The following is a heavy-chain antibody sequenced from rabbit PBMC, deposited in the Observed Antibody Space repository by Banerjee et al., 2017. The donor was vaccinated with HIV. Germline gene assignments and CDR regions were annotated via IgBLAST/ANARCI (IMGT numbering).Heavy chain of an antibody. V-gene: IGHV1S45*01. CDR3: ARDFSWTNL. J-gene: IGHJ4*01. CDR2: IYTGDGST. CDR1: GFSFSSSYW. D-gene: IGHD4-2*01. Sequence: QEQLEESGGDLVKPEGSLTLTCTASGFSFSSSYWICWVRQAPGKGLEWIGCIYTGDGSTYYANWAKGRFTISKTSSTTVTLQMTSLTAADTATYFCARDFSWTNLWGPGTLVTVS.